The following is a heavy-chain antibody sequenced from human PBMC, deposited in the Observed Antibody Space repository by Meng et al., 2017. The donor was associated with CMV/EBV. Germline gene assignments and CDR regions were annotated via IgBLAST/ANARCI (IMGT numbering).Heavy chain of an antibody. CDR1: GFTFSSYA. J-gene: IGHJ4*02. V-gene: IGHV3-74*01. CDR3: ARAGKDWVGRTVYYDY. CDR2: INSDGSST. Sequence: GESLKISCAASGFTFSSYAMHWVRQAPGKGLEWVSRINSDGSSTSYADSVKGRFTISRDNAKNTLYLQMNSLRAEDTAVYYCARAGKDWVGRTVYYDYWGQGTLVTVSS. D-gene: IGHD2-15*01.